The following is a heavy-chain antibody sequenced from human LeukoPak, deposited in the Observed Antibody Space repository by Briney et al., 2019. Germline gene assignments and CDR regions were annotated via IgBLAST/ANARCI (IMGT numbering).Heavy chain of an antibody. V-gene: IGHV4-59*01. CDR2: IYYSAST. CDR1: GGSISPYW. Sequence: PSETLSLTCTVSGGSISPYWWSWIRQPPGKGLEWIGYIYYSASTNYNPSLKSRVTISVDTSKNQFSLKLSSVTAADTAVYYCARTRAYGGNTPRTFDIWGQGTWSPSLQ. D-gene: IGHD4-23*01. J-gene: IGHJ3*02. CDR3: ARTRAYGGNTPRTFDI.